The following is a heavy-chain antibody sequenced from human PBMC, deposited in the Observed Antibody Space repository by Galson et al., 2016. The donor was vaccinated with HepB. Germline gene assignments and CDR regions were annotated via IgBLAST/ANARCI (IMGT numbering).Heavy chain of an antibody. CDR1: GFSLNTTEVG. Sequence: PALVKPTQTLTLTCSFSGFSLNTTEVGVAWVRQPPGKALEWLALVYLDDDKRYRPSLRRRLNIMKDTARNQVVLSLTNMAPVAPATYYCVHAFGSRTPGSFDFWGQGALVTVSS. V-gene: IGHV2-5*02. D-gene: IGHD3-3*01. CDR3: VHAFGSRTPGSFDF. J-gene: IGHJ4*02. CDR2: VYLDDDK.